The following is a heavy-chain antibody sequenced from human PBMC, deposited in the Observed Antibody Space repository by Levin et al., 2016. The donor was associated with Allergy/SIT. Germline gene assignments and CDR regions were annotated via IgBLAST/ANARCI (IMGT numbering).Heavy chain of an antibody. CDR3: AKDLYTAMVGDYFDY. J-gene: IGHJ4*02. D-gene: IGHD5-18*01. V-gene: IGHV3-30*18. Sequence: GGSLRLSCAASGFTFSSYGMHWVRQAPGKGLEWVAVISYDGSNKYYADSVKGRFTISRDNSKNTLYLQMNSLRAEDTAVYYCAKDLYTAMVGDYFDYWGQGTLVTVSS. CDR2: ISYDGSNK. CDR1: GFTFSSYG.